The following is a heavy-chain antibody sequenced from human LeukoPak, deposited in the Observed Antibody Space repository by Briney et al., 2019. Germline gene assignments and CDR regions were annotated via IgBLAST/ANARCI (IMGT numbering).Heavy chain of an antibody. CDR2: IYTSGST. Sequence: NSSETLSLTCTVSGASISSYYWSWIRQPAGKGLEWIGRIYTSGSTNYNPSLKSRVTMSVDTSKNQFSLKLSSVTAADTAVYYCARWDFWSGSDYWGQGALVTVSS. CDR3: ARWDFWSGSDY. D-gene: IGHD3-3*01. J-gene: IGHJ4*02. V-gene: IGHV4-4*07. CDR1: GASISSYY.